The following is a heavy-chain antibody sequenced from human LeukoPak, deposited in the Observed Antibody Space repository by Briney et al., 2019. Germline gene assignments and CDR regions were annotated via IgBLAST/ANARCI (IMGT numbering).Heavy chain of an antibody. CDR3: ARSRLDASTRGFFDF. V-gene: IGHV3-30-3*01. D-gene: IGHD3-10*01. CDR1: GFTFSKYA. CDR2: TSFDGSSK. Sequence: PGGSLRLSCAASGFTFSKYAMHWVRQAPGKGLEWVAVTSFDGSSKYYADSMKGRFTISRDNSKNTVFLHMNSLRAEDTAVYYCARSRLDASTRGFFDFWGQGTLLTVSS. J-gene: IGHJ4*02.